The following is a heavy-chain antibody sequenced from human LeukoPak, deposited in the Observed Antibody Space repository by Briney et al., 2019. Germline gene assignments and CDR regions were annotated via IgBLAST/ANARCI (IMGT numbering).Heavy chain of an antibody. CDR2: IYYSGST. CDR1: GGSISSYY. Sequence: SETLSLTRTVSGGSISSYYRSWIRQPPGKGLEWIGYIYYSGSTNYNPSLKSRVTISVDTSKDQFSLKLSSVTAADTAVYYCARAVVGATGGAFDIWGQGTMVTVSS. CDR3: ARAVVGATGGAFDI. J-gene: IGHJ3*02. V-gene: IGHV4-59*01. D-gene: IGHD1-26*01.